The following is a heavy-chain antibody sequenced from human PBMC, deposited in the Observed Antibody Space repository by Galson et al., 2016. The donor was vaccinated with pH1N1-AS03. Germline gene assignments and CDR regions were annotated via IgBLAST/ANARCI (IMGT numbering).Heavy chain of an antibody. D-gene: IGHD3-3*01. CDR1: GFTFTDFA. CDR2: TSSSGGST. J-gene: IGHJ4*02. CDR3: VRESEISGVVFFNY. V-gene: IGHV3-23*01. Sequence: SLRLSCATSGFTFTDFAVSWVRQAPGRGPEWVSATSSSGGSTYYAESVKGRFTISRDYSKNTVDLQMNSLRAEDTALYYCVRESEISGVVFFNYWGQGTLVTVPS.